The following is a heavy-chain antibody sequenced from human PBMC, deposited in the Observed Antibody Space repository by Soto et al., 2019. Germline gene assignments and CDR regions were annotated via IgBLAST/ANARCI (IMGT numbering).Heavy chain of an antibody. J-gene: IGHJ5*02. V-gene: IGHV4-59*01. CDR2: IYYSGST. CDR1: GGSISSYY. D-gene: IGHD3-3*01. Sequence: SETLSLTCTVSGGSISSYYWSWIRQPPGKGLEWIGYIYYSGSTNYNPSLKSRVTISVDTSKNQFSLKLSSVTAADTAVYYCARDYDFWSGSRWFDPWGQGTLVTVSS. CDR3: ARDYDFWSGSRWFDP.